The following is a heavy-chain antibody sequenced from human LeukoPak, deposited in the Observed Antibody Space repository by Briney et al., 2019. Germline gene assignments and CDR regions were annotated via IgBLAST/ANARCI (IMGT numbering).Heavy chain of an antibody. V-gene: IGHV3-74*01. CDR2: INTDGTVT. CDR3: ATKQWLAPPPDS. D-gene: IGHD6-19*01. J-gene: IGHJ4*02. Sequence: GGSLRLSCAASGFTFSKYWMLWVREAPGKALESVSRINTDGTVTTYADCVKGRFPVSRDNAYNTMFLEMNRRRGEDTAVYYGATKQWLAPPPDSWGEGTPVTVSS. CDR1: GFTFSKYW.